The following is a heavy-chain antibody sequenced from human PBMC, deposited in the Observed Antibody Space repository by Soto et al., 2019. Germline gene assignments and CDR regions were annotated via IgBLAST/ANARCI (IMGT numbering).Heavy chain of an antibody. CDR1: GDSVSSNSAA. D-gene: IGHD3-10*01. V-gene: IGHV6-1*01. J-gene: IGHJ4*02. CDR2: TYYRSKWYN. Sequence: PSQTLSLTCAISGDSVSSNSAAWNWIRQSPSRGLEWLGRTYYRSKWYNDYAVSVKSRITINPDTSKNQFSLQLNSVTPEDTAVYYCARTHITMVRGVTVPFDYWGQGTLVTVSS. CDR3: ARTHITMVRGVTVPFDY.